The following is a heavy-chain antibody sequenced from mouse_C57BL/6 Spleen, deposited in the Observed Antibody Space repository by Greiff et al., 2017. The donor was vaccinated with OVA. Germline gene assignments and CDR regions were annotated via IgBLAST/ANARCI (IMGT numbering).Heavy chain of an antibody. CDR2: IYPGDGDT. D-gene: IGHD2-5*01. J-gene: IGHJ2*01. CDR3: ARGDSNYVFDY. V-gene: IGHV1-82*01. CDR1: GYAFSSSW. Sequence: VKLQQSGPELVKPGASVKISCKASGYAFSSSWMNWVKQRPGKGLEWIGRIYPGDGDTNYNGKFKGKATLSADKSSSTAYMQLSSLTSEDSAVYFCARGDSNYVFDYWGQGTTLTVSS.